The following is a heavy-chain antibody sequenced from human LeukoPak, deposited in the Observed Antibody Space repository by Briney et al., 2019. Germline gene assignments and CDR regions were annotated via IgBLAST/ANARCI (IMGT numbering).Heavy chain of an antibody. Sequence: ASVKVSCKSSGYTFTSYHMHWVRQAPGQGLAWMGIINPSGGSPTYAQKFQGRVTMTRDMSTSTVYMELSSLRSDDTAVYYCARGTTDYYMDVWGKGTTVTVSS. D-gene: IGHD1-1*01. CDR1: GYTFTSYH. V-gene: IGHV1-46*01. J-gene: IGHJ6*03. CDR3: ARGTTDYYMDV. CDR2: INPSGGSP.